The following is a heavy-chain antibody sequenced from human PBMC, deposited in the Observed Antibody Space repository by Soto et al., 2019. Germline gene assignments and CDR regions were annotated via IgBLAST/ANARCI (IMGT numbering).Heavy chain of an antibody. CDR2: IYYSGST. Sequence: SETLCLTCTVSGGSISSSSYYWGWIRQPPGKGLEWIGSIYYSGSTYYNPSLKSRVTISVDTSKNQFSLKLSSVTAADTAVYYCARCDDYGDHGFGWFDPWGRGTLVTVSS. J-gene: IGHJ5*02. CDR3: ARCDDYGDHGFGWFDP. D-gene: IGHD4-17*01. V-gene: IGHV4-39*01. CDR1: GGSISSSSYY.